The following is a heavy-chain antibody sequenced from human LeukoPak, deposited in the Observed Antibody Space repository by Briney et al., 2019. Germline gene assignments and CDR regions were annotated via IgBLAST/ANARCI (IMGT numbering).Heavy chain of an antibody. D-gene: IGHD6-19*01. CDR3: ARDRGSGWYSSSASYYYYGMDV. CDR2: ISYDGSNK. Sequence: GGSLRLSCAASGFTFSSYGMHWVRQAPGKGLEWVAVISYDGSNKYYADSVKGRFTISRDNSKNTLYLQMNSLRAEDTAVYYCARDRGSGWYSSSASYYYYGMDVWGQGTTVTVSS. CDR1: GFTFSSYG. J-gene: IGHJ6*02. V-gene: IGHV3-30*03.